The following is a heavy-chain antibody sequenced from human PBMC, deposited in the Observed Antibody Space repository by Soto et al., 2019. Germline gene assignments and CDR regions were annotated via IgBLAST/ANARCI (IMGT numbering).Heavy chain of an antibody. J-gene: IGHJ6*02. D-gene: IGHD3-9*01. V-gene: IGHV4-34*01. CDR3: ARGDINYDILTGYLRPYYYYGMDV. CDR2: INHSGST. CDR1: GDSIMRDSYY. Sequence: SETLSLTCTVSGDSIMRDSYYWSWIRQPPGKGLEWIGEINHSGSTNYNPSLKSRVTISVDTSKNQFSLKLSSVTAADTAVYYCARGDINYDILTGYLRPYYYYGMDVWGQGTTVTVSS.